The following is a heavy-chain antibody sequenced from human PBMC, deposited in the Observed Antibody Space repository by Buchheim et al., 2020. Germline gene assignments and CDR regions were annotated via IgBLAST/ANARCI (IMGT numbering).Heavy chain of an antibody. CDR2: ISIDSDKT. Sequence: EVQLLESGGALVQPGGSLRLSCGVSGFTFSNSAMSWVRQAPGKGLEWVSGISIDSDKTYYAESVKGRFTISRDNSKNTVYLQLNSLRAEDTALYYCAKEEVPNDYWGQGTL. CDR1: GFTFSNSA. J-gene: IGHJ4*02. V-gene: IGHV3-23*01. CDR3: AKEEVPNDY.